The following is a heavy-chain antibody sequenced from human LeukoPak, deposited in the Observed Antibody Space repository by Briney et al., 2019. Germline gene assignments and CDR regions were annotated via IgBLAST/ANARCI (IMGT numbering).Heavy chain of an antibody. CDR1: GGSISGYY. J-gene: IGHJ4*02. V-gene: IGHV4-59*01. D-gene: IGHD3-10*01. Sequence: PSETLSRTCTVSGGSISGYYWSWIRQPPGKGLEWIAYIYQFGNPNYNPSLKSRVTISLDTSKNQFSLEVTSVTAADTAIYYCARGSFMVRRVITKFDSWGQGTLVTVSS. CDR2: IYQFGNP. CDR3: ARGSFMVRRVITKFDS.